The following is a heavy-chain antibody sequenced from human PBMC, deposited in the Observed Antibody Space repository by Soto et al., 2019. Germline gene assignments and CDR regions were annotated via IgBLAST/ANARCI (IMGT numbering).Heavy chain of an antibody. CDR2: TYYRSKWYN. D-gene: IGHD7-27*01. CDR3: ASAPNPLGTPYFDY. J-gene: IGHJ4*02. CDR1: GDSVSSNSAA. V-gene: IGHV6-1*01. Sequence: SQTLSLTCAISGDSVSSNSAAWNWIRQSPSRGLELVGRTYYRSKWYNDYALSGKSRISMNPDTSKNHLSLQLTSVTPEDTAVYYCASAPNPLGTPYFDYWGQGTLVTVSS.